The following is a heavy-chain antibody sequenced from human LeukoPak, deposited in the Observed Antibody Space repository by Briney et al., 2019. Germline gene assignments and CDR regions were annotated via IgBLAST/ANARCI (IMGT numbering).Heavy chain of an antibody. D-gene: IGHD2-2*01. CDR3: ARVSCNSASCKRYYYYGMDV. Sequence: GASLRLSCAASGFTFSNYAMSWVRQAPGKGLEWVSAITGSGGNTYYADSVKGRFTISRDNSKNTVFLQMNSLRAEDTAVYYCARVSCNSASCKRYYYYGMDVWGKGTTVTVSS. J-gene: IGHJ6*04. CDR1: GFTFSNYA. CDR2: ITGSGGNT. V-gene: IGHV3-23*01.